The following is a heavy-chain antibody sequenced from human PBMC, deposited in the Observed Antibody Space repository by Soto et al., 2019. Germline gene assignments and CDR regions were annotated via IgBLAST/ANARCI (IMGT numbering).Heavy chain of an antibody. V-gene: IGHV1-46*01. J-gene: IGHJ4*02. CDR3: ARDPMSTSSWTFFDY. CDR2: INSSGGST. CDR1: GYTFPTYF. Sequence: ASVKVSCKASGYTFPTYFMHWVRQAPGQGLEWMGIINSSGGSTTYAQKSQGRVTMTRDTSTSTVYMELSSLRSEDTAVYYCARDPMSTSSWTFFDYWGQGTLVTVSS. D-gene: IGHD2-2*01.